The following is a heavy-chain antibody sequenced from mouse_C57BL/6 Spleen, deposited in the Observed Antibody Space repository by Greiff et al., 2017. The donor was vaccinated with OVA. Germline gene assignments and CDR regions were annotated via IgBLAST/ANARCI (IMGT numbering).Heavy chain of an antibody. Sequence: VQLQQSGPELVKPGASVKISCKASGYTFTDYYMNWVKQSHGKSLEWIGDINPNNGGTSYNQKFKGKATLTVDKSSSTAYMELRSLTSEDSAVYYCASVYYSYWGQGTTLTVSS. CDR1: GYTFTDYY. CDR2: INPNNGGT. J-gene: IGHJ2*01. V-gene: IGHV1-26*01. D-gene: IGHD2-1*01. CDR3: ASVYYSY.